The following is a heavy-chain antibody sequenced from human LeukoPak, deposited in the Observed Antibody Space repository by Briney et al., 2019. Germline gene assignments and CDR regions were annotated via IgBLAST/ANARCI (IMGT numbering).Heavy chain of an antibody. CDR1: GGNSNFFA. D-gene: IGHD3-3*01. J-gene: IGHJ4*02. Sequence: ASVKVSCKTSGGNSNFFAINWVRQAPGQGLEWMGVIKPMFGTGSIPNIATGDYAQKFQGRLSMNADESSTTAYMELSSLRSGDTAVYFCAREIFDSTSGVSQGFDYWGQGTLVTVSS. V-gene: IGHV1-69*13. CDR3: AREIFDSTSGVSQGFDY. CDR2: IKPMFGTG.